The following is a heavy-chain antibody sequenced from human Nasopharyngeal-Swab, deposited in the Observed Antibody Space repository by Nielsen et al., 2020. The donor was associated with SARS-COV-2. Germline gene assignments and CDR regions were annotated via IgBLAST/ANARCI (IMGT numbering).Heavy chain of an antibody. D-gene: IGHD2-2*01. Sequence: SETLSLTCAVSGYSISSSNWWGWIRQPPGKGLEWIGYIYYSGSTYYNPSLKSRVTMSVDTSKNQFSLKLSSVTAVDTAVYYCARHGSVVVPVDAFDIWGQGTMVTVSS. J-gene: IGHJ3*02. CDR2: IYYSGST. CDR3: ARHGSVVVPVDAFDI. CDR1: GYSISSSNW. V-gene: IGHV4-28*01.